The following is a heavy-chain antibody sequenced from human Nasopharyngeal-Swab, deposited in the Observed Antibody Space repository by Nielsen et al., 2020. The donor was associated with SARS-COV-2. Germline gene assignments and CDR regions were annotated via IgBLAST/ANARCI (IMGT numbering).Heavy chain of an antibody. D-gene: IGHD2-15*01. Sequence: ASVKVSCKASGYTFTSYYIHWVRQAPGQGLEWMGIINPSVSSATYAQRFEGRVTMTRDTSTSTADMELSSLRSEDTAVYYCARDRGYCSGGSCYLDDSWGQGTLVTVSS. J-gene: IGHJ4*02. CDR1: GYTFTSYY. CDR3: ARDRGYCSGGSCYLDDS. CDR2: INPSVSSA. V-gene: IGHV1-46*01.